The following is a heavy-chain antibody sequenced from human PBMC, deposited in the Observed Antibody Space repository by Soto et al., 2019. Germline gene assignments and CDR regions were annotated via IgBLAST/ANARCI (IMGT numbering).Heavy chain of an antibody. CDR1: GFTFSSYG. D-gene: IGHD6-19*01. V-gene: IGHV3-33*01. CDR2: IWYDGSNK. Sequence: HPGGSLRLSCAASGFTFSSYGMHWVRQAPGKGLEWVAVIWYDGSNKYYADSVKGRFTISRDNSKNTLYLQMSSLRAEDTAVYYCARVGAVAEPNFDPWGQGTLVTVSS. J-gene: IGHJ5*02. CDR3: ARVGAVAEPNFDP.